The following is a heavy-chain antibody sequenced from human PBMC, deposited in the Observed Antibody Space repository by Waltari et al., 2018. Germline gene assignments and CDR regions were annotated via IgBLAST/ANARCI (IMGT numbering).Heavy chain of an antibody. CDR3: AKGGISGSHYFEY. V-gene: IGHV3-23*04. CDR2: IGSGGTT. CDR1: GFTLNNHA. D-gene: IGHD1-20*01. Sequence: EVQLVESGGGLVQPGGSLRLSCAASGFTLNNHAMRWVRQAPGKGLEWVSTIGSGGTTYYADSVKGRFTISRDTSRSTLYLQMNSLRAEDTAVYYCAKGGISGSHYFEYWGQGTLVAVSS. J-gene: IGHJ4*02.